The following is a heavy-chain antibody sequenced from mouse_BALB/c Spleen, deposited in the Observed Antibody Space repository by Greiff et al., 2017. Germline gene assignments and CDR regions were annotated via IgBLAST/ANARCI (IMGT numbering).Heavy chain of an antibody. CDR1: GFTFSSFG. V-gene: IGHV5-17*02. CDR3: ARWDEGFAY. D-gene: IGHD4-1*01. J-gene: IGHJ3*01. Sequence: EVQRVESGGGLVQPGGSRKLSCAASGFTFSSFGMHWVRQAPEKGLEWVAYISSGSSTIYYADTVKGRFTISRDNPKNTLFLQMTSLRSEDTAMYYCARWDEGFAYWGQGTLVTVSA. CDR2: ISSGSSTI.